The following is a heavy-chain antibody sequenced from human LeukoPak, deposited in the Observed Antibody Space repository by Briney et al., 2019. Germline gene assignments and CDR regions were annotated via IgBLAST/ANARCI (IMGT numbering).Heavy chain of an antibody. J-gene: IGHJ4*02. CDR2: INRGSTS. D-gene: IGHD5-24*01. V-gene: IGHV4-34*01. CDR3: GRMSVEMPTTREAY. Sequence: PSETLSLTCAVYGESFSGYFWNWIRQPPGKGLEWIGEINRGSTSNHNPSLKSRVTMSVDTSKNQFSLKLSSVTAADTAVYYCGRMSVEMPTTREAYWGQGTLVIVSS. CDR1: GESFSGYF.